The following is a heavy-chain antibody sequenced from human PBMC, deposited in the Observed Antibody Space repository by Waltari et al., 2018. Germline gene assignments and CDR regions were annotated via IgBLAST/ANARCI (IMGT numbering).Heavy chain of an antibody. J-gene: IGHJ5*02. Sequence: QVQLQQWGAGLLKPSATLSLTCAVHVGSFSGYYWSWLRQPPGKGLEWIGEINHSGSTNYNPSLKSRVTISVDTSKNQFSLKLSSVTAADTAVYYCARGRYGSGSYFDPWGQGTLVTVSS. CDR3: ARGRYGSGSYFDP. V-gene: IGHV4-34*01. CDR1: VGSFSGYY. D-gene: IGHD3-10*01. CDR2: INHSGST.